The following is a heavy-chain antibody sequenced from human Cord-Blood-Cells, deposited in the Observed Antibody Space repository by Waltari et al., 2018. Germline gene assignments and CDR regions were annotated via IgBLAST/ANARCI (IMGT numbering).Heavy chain of an antibody. CDR3: ASSRGPTGDYWYFDL. D-gene: IGHD1-1*01. CDR1: GSTFSSYA. J-gene: IGHJ2*01. V-gene: IGHV3-30*04. CDR2: ISYDGSNK. Sequence: QVQLVESGGGVVQPGRSLRLSCAASGSTFSSYAMHWVRQAPGKGLEWVAVISYDGSNKYYADSVKGRFTISRDNSKNTLYLQMNSLRAEDTAVYYCASSRGPTGDYWYFDLWGRGTLVTVSS.